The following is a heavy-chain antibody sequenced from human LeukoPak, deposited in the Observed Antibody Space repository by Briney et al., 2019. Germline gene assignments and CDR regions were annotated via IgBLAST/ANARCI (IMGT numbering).Heavy chain of an antibody. J-gene: IGHJ4*02. CDR3: AKEGSPYYDILTGYLNAFYFDY. V-gene: IGHV3-23*01. Sequence: PSETLSLTCAVYGGSFSGYYWSWIRQPPGKGLEWVSAISGSGGSTYYADSVKGRFTISRDNSKNTLYLQMNSLRAEDTAVYYCAKEGSPYYDILTGYLNAFYFDYWGQGTLVTVSS. CDR2: ISGSGGST. CDR1: GGSFSGYY. D-gene: IGHD3-9*01.